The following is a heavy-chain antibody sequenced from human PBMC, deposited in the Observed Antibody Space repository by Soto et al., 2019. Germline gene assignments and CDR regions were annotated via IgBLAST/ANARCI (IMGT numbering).Heavy chain of an antibody. D-gene: IGHD3-16*01. J-gene: IGHJ4*02. CDR2: IWYDGSNQ. CDR1: GFTFNNYG. CDR3: AKTPGVITVITSFDH. V-gene: IGHV3-33*06. Sequence: PXGSLSLCFAAAGFTFNNYGMHWVRRAPGKGLEWVAIIWYDGSNQNYADSVKGRFTLSRDNSNNTLYLQMNSLRAEDTAVYYCAKTPGVITVITSFDHWGQGTPVTVSS.